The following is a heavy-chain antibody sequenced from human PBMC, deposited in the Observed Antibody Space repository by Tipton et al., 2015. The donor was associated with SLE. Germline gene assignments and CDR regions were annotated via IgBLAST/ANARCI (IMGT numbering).Heavy chain of an antibody. CDR2: IFYRGVT. CDR1: GGSIGGGNYY. J-gene: IGHJ5*02. V-gene: IGHV4-39*07. D-gene: IGHD3-10*01. CDR3: ARRIPNYGSGNPNDNWFDP. Sequence: TLSLTCTVSGGSIGGGNYYWSWIRQLPGKGLEWIGSIFYRGVTYYNPSLKRRVTISLDASNNQFSLKLNSVTAADTAVYYCARRIPNYGSGNPNDNWFDPWGQGTLVTASS.